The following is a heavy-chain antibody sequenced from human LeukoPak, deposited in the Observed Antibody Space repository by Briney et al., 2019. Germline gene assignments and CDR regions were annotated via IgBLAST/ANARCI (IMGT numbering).Heavy chain of an antibody. Sequence: SETLSLTCAVYGGSFSGYYWSWIRQPPGKGLEWIGEINHSGSTNYNPSLKSRVTISVDTSKNQFSLKLSSVTATDTAVYYCARAGWLRIPTYYYYGMDVWGQGTTVTVSS. CDR3: ARAGWLRIPTYYYYGMDV. D-gene: IGHD5-12*01. CDR2: INHSGST. V-gene: IGHV4-34*01. CDR1: GGSFSGYY. J-gene: IGHJ6*02.